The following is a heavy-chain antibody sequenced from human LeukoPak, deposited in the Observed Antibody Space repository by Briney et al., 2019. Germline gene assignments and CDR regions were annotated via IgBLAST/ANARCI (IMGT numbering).Heavy chain of an antibody. D-gene: IGHD2-21*01. CDR2: IWYDGSNK. J-gene: IGHJ4*02. V-gene: IGHV3-33*01. CDR1: GFTFSSYG. Sequence: PGRSLRLSCAASGFTFSSYGMHWARQAPGKGLEWVAVIWYDGSNKYYADSVKGRFTISRDNSKNTLYLQMNSLRAEDTAVYYCAGETLSRGGDCYYDYWGQGTLVTVSS. CDR3: AGETLSRGGDCYYDY.